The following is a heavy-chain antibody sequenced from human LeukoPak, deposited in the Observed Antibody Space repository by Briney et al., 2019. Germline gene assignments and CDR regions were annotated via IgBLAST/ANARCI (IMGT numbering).Heavy chain of an antibody. V-gene: IGHV4-34*01. J-gene: IGHJ4*02. CDR1: GGSFSGYY. CDR3: ARTGWGLRPRKIYTYYFDY. CDR2: INHSGST. D-gene: IGHD2-21*02. Sequence: SETLSLTCAVYGGSFSGYYWSWIRQPPGKGLEWIGEINHSGSTNYNPSLKSRVTISVDTSKNQFSLKLSSVTAADTAVYYCARTGWGLRPRKIYTYYFDYWGQGTLVTVSS.